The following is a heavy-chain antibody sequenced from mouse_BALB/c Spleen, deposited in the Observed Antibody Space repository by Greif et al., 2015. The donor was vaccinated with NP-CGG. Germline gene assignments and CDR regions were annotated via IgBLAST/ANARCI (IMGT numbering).Heavy chain of an antibody. CDR1: GYSITSDYA. Sequence: VQLQQSGPGLVKPSQSLSLTCTVTGYSITSDYAWNWIRQFPGNKLEWMGYISYRGSTSYNPPLKSRISTTRDTSKNQFFLQLNSVTTEDTATYYCATYYRYLFAYWGQGTLVTVSA. D-gene: IGHD2-14*01. J-gene: IGHJ3*01. V-gene: IGHV3-2*02. CDR2: ISYRGST. CDR3: ATYYRYLFAY.